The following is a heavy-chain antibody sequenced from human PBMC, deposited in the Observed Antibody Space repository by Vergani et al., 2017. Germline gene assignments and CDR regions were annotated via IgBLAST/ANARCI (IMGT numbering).Heavy chain of an antibody. V-gene: IGHV3-66*01. Sequence: EVQLVESGGGLVKPGGSLRLSCAASGFTVSSNYMSWVRQAPGKGLEWVSVIYSGGSTYYADSVKGRFTISRDNSKNTLYLQMNSLRAEDTAVYYCAREGVSHAFDIWGQGTMVTVSS. CDR2: IYSGGST. J-gene: IGHJ3*02. D-gene: IGHD2/OR15-2a*01. CDR1: GFTVSSNY. CDR3: AREGVSHAFDI.